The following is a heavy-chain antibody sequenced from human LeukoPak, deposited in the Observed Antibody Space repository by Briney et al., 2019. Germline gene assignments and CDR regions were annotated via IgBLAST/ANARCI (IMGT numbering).Heavy chain of an antibody. CDR2: IYSGGST. CDR3: ARPYSSGWSNVGAFDI. CDR1: GFTVSSNY. Sequence: GGSLRLSCAASGFTVSSNYMSWVRQAPGKGLGWVSVIYSGGSTYYADSVKGRFTISRDNSKNTLYLQMNSLRAEDTAVYYCARPYSSGWSNVGAFDIWGQGTMVTVSS. J-gene: IGHJ3*02. V-gene: IGHV3-66*04. D-gene: IGHD6-19*01.